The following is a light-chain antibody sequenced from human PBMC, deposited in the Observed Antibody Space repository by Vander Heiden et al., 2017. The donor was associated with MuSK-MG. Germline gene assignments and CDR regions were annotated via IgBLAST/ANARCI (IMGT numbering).Light chain of an antibody. Sequence: QSVLTQPPSASGTPGQRVTISCSGSTSNIGSYYVYWYQQLPGTAPNLLIYRTNKRPSGVPERFSGSKSGTSATVATSWLWAEEGADYYCAAWDDSRSGWVFGGGTKLTVL. J-gene: IGLJ3*02. CDR1: TSNIGSYY. CDR2: RTN. CDR3: AAWDDSRSGWV. V-gene: IGLV1-47*03.